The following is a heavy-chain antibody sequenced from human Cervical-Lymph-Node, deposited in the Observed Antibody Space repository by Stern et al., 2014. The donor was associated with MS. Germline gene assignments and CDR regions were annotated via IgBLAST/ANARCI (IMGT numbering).Heavy chain of an antibody. V-gene: IGHV5-51*01. Sequence: EVQLVQSGAEVKKPGASLKISCKGSGYSFTANWLAWVRQVPGKGLEWMGISDRGDSDTIYSPSCQGRVSNAADKSISTAYLQWSSLKASDTAMYYCARDYGDYAFDDWGQGTLVTVSS. CDR3: ARDYGDYAFDD. CDR2: SDRGDSDT. CDR1: GYSFTANW. D-gene: IGHD4-17*01. J-gene: IGHJ4*02.